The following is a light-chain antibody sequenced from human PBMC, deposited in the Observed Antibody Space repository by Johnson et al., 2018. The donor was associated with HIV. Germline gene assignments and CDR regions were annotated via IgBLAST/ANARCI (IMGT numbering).Light chain of an antibody. CDR1: SSNIGNNY. J-gene: IGLJ1*01. CDR2: ENN. CDR3: ATWDSSLRTYV. Sequence: QSVLTQPPSVSAAPGQKVTISCSGSSSNIGNNYVSWYQQLPGTAPKLLIYENNKRPSGIPDRFSGSKSGTSATLGITGLQTGDEADYCCATWDSSLRTYVVGTGTKVTGL. V-gene: IGLV1-51*02.